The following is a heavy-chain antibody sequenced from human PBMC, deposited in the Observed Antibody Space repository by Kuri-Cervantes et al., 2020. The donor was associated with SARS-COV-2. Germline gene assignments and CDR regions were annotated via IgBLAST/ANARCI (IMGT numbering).Heavy chain of an antibody. CDR3: ARGDYGDYGDY. CDR2: ISYDGSNK. CDR1: RFSFSSYT. V-gene: IGHV3-30-3*01. Sequence: GGSLRLSCAASRFSFSSYTLHWVRQAPGKGLEWVAVISYDGSNKYYADSVKGRFTISRDNSKNTLYLQINSLRAEDTAVYYCARGDYGDYGDYWGQGTLVTVSS. J-gene: IGHJ4*02. D-gene: IGHD4-17*01.